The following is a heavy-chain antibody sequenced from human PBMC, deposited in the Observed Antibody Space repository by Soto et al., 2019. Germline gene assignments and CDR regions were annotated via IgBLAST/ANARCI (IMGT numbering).Heavy chain of an antibody. V-gene: IGHV4-4*02. CDR2: IYHSGST. CDR1: GGSLSSSNW. CDR3: ARTNTTSANNVADAFDI. Sequence: ASETLSLTCAVSGGSLSSSNWWSWGRQPPGKGLEWIGEIYHSGSTNYNPSLKSRVTISVDKSKNQFSLKLSSVTAADTAVYYCARTNTTSANNVADAFDIWGQGTMVTVSS. J-gene: IGHJ3*02. D-gene: IGHD1-26*01.